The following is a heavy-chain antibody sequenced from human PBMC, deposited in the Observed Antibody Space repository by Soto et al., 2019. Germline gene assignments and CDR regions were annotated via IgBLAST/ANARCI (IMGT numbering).Heavy chain of an antibody. V-gene: IGHV2-5*02. D-gene: IGHD3-10*01. CDR2: IYWDDDK. J-gene: IGHJ6*02. Sequence: SGPTLVNPTQPLTLTCTFSGFSLSTSGVGVGWIRQPPGKALEWLALIYWDDDKRYSPSLKSRLTITKDTSKNQVVLTMTNMDPVDTATYYCAHTMVRGAGIPPNHYYYYGMDVWGQGTTVTVSS. CDR3: AHTMVRGAGIPPNHYYYYGMDV. CDR1: GFSLSTSGVG.